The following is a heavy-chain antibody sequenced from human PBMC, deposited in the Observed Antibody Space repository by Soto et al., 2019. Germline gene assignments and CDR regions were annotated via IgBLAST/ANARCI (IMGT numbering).Heavy chain of an antibody. CDR1: GGSISSGGYY. V-gene: IGHV4-31*03. CDR3: ARAPPAVVPAASFDY. J-gene: IGHJ4*02. D-gene: IGHD2-2*01. CDR2: IYYSGGT. Sequence: SETLSLTCTVSGGSISSGGYYWSWIRQHPGKGLEWIGYIYYSGGTYYNTSLKSRVTISVDTSKNQFSMKLSSVTAADTAVYYCARAPPAVVPAASFDYWGQGTLVTVSS.